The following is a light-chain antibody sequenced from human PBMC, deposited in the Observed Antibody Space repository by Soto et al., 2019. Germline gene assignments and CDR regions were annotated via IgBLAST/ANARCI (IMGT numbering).Light chain of an antibody. CDR2: EGT. J-gene: IGLJ2*01. CDR3: SSSTNTNTLVI. Sequence: QSVLTQPASVSGSPGQSVTICCTGTSSDIGRYKFVSWFQQHPGKAPKLLIFEGTNRPSGVSNRFSGSKSGNTASLTISGLQAEDEAIYFCSSSTNTNTLVIFGGGTKLTVL. CDR1: SSDIGRYKF. V-gene: IGLV2-14*01.